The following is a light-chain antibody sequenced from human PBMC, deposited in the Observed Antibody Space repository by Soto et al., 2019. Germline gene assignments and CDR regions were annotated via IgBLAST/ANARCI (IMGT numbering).Light chain of an antibody. Sequence: EIVMTQSPATLSVSPGDRATLSCRASESVTSSLAWYQQKPGQPPRLLIYAASTRATDVPARFSGGGSETEFTLTISSLQSEXFAVXXCXXXXIWPLWTFGQGTKVEIK. V-gene: IGKV3-15*01. CDR1: ESVTSS. CDR3: XXXXIWPLWT. J-gene: IGKJ1*01. CDR2: AAS.